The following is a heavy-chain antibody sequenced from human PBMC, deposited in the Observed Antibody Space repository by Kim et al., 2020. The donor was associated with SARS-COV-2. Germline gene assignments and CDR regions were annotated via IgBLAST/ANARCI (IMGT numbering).Heavy chain of an antibody. J-gene: IGHJ6*02. Sequence: ADSVRGRLTISRDNAKNTLYLQMNSRRAEDTSVYHCASKTAGYYHYAMDVWGQGTTVTVSS. D-gene: IGHD1-1*01. V-gene: IGHV3-74*01. CDR3: ASKTAGYYHYAMDV.